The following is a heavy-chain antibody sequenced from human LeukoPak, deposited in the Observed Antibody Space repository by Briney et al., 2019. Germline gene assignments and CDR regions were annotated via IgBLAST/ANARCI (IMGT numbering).Heavy chain of an antibody. V-gene: IGHV3-7*02. Sequence: GGSLRLSCAASGFTFSTYWMSWVRQAPGKGLEWVANISQDGSEKYYVDSVKGRFTISRDNAKNSLYLQMNSLRAADTAVYYCARADIVVVVAAFDPWGQGTLVTVSS. CDR3: ARADIVVVVAAFDP. D-gene: IGHD2-15*01. J-gene: IGHJ5*02. CDR2: ISQDGSEK. CDR1: GFTFSTYW.